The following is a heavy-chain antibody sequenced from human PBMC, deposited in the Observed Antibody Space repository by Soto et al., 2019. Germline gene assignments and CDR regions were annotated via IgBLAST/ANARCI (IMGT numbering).Heavy chain of an antibody. Sequence: QVQLQQWGAGLLNPSETLSLTCAVYGGSFTGYYWSWLRQPPGKGPEWIGEINHSGSTKYNPSLENRVTISVDTSKNQFSLRLNSVSAADTAVYYCARTGGMDLWSQGATVTVSS. CDR2: INHSGST. CDR3: ARTGGMDL. V-gene: IGHV4-34*01. CDR1: GGSFTGYY. J-gene: IGHJ6*02.